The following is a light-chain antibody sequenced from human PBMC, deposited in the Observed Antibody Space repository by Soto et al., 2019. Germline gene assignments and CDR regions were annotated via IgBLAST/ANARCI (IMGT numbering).Light chain of an antibody. CDR1: SSDVGGYNY. Sequence: QSALTQPVSVSLSPGQSITISCTGTSSDVGGYNYVSWYQQHPGKAPKLMIYEVSNRPSGVSNRFSGSKSGNTASLTISGLQAEDEADYYCSSYTSSSTYVFGTGTKVTVL. J-gene: IGLJ1*01. V-gene: IGLV2-14*01. CDR2: EVS. CDR3: SSYTSSSTYV.